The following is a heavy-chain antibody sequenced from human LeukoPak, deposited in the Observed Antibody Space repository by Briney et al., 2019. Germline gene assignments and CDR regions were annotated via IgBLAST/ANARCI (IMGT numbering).Heavy chain of an antibody. CDR1: GYSFTSYW. V-gene: IGHV5-51*01. CDR3: ARPHCSSTSCYWFYDY. Sequence: GESLKISCKGSGYSFTSYWIGWVRQMPGKGLECMGIIYPGDSDTRYSPSFQGQVTISADKSISTAYLQWSSLKASDTAMYYCARPHCSSTSCYWFYDYWGQGTLVTVSS. CDR2: IYPGDSDT. D-gene: IGHD2-2*01. J-gene: IGHJ4*02.